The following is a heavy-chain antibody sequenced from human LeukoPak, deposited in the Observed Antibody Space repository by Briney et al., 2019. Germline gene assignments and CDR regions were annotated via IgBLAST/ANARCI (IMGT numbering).Heavy chain of an antibody. CDR3: ARGPLYCAGDCFNDY. CDR1: GYTFTGYY. Sequence: SVKVSCKGSGYTFTGYYMHWVRQAPGQGLEWMGWINPNSGGTNYAQKFQGRVTMTRDTSISTAYMELSRLRSDDTAVYYCARGPLYCAGDCFNDYWGQGTLVTVSS. CDR2: INPNSGGT. D-gene: IGHD2-21*02. V-gene: IGHV1-2*02. J-gene: IGHJ4*02.